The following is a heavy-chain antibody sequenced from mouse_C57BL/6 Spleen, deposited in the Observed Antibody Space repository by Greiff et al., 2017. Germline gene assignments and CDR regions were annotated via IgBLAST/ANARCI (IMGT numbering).Heavy chain of an antibody. V-gene: IGHV8-12*01. J-gene: IGHJ4*01. CDR2: IYWDDDK. Sequence: QVTLKESGPGILQSSQTLSLTCSFSGFSLSTSGMGVSWIRQPSGKGLEWLAHIYWDDDKRSNPSLKSRLTISKDTSRNQVFHNITSVDTADTAAYYCDRVYGNYLYYAMDYWGQGTSVTVSS. CDR3: DRVYGNYLYYAMDY. CDR1: GFSLSTSGMG. D-gene: IGHD2-1*01.